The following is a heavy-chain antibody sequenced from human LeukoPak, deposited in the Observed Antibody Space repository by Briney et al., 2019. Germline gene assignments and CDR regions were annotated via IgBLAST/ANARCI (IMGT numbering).Heavy chain of an antibody. J-gene: IGHJ4*02. D-gene: IGHD3-22*01. CDR1: GGSISSYY. CDR2: IYYSGST. CDR3: ARHHYYDSSGYYDGFLDY. V-gene: IGHV4-59*08. Sequence: SETLSLTCTVSGGSISSYYWSWIRQPPGKGLEWIGYIYYSGSTNYNPSLKSRVTISVDTSKNQFSLKLSSVTAADTAVYYCARHHYYDSSGYYDGFLDYWGQGTLVTVSS.